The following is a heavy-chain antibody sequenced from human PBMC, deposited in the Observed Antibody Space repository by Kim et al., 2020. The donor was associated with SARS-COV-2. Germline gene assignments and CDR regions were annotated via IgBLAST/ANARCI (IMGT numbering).Heavy chain of an antibody. D-gene: IGHD2-8*01. CDR2: NT. Sequence: NTNCNPTFKSRVTIIVNTSKNQFSLRLTSVTAADTAVYYCARAPRNGHFDSWGQGSLVIVSS. CDR3: ARAPRNGHFDS. V-gene: IGHV4-59*01. J-gene: IGHJ4*02.